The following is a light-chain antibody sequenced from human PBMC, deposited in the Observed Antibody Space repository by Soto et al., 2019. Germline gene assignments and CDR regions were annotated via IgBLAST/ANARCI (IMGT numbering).Light chain of an antibody. V-gene: IGLV2-14*01. J-gene: IGLJ1*01. CDR2: DVS. CDR3: SSYTSSSKF. Sequence: QSVLTQPASVSGSPGQSITISCTGTSSDVGGYNYVSWYQQHPGKAPKLMIYDVSNRPSGVSNRFSGSKSGNTASLTISGLQVEDEANYYCSSYTSSSKFFETGTKVPVL. CDR1: SSDVGGYNY.